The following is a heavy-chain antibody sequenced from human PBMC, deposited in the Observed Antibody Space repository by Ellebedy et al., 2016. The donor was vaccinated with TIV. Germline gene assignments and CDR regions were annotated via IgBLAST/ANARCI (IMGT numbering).Heavy chain of an antibody. CDR3: ARIAARYYGMDV. CDR1: GGSVSSGNYY. D-gene: IGHD6-6*01. V-gene: IGHV4-61*01. J-gene: IGHJ6*02. CDR2: VYYTGST. Sequence: SETLSLTXTVSGGSVSSGNYYWSWIRQPPGKGLEWIGYVYYTGSTYYNPSLKSRVTISVDTSKNQFSLKLSSVTAADTAVYHCARIAARYYGMDVWGQGTTVTVSS.